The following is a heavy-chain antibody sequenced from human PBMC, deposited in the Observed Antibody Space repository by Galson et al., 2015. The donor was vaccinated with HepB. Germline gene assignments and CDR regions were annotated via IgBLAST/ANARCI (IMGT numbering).Heavy chain of an antibody. J-gene: IGHJ5*02. CDR3: ARDPQWLVGWFDP. Sequence: SVKVSCKASGYTFTSYAMHWVRQAPGQRLEWMGWINAGNGNTKYSQKFQGRVTITRDTSASTAYMELSSLRSEDTAVYYCARDPQWLVGWFDPWGQGTLVTVSS. CDR2: INAGNGNT. V-gene: IGHV1-3*01. D-gene: IGHD6-19*01. CDR1: GYTFTSYA.